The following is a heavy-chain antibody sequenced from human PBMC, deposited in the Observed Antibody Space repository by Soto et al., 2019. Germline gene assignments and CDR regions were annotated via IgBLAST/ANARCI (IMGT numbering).Heavy chain of an antibody. J-gene: IGHJ4*02. D-gene: IGHD3-9*01. CDR2: ISYDGSNK. Sequence: QVQLVESGGGVVQPGRSLRLSCAASGFTFSSYGMHWVRQAPGKGLEWVAVISYDGSNKYYADSVKGRFTISRDNSKNTLYLQMNSLRAEDTAVYYCAKQATSDPNFFDWLIDYWGQGTLVTVSS. CDR1: GFTFSSYG. V-gene: IGHV3-30*18. CDR3: AKQATSDPNFFDWLIDY.